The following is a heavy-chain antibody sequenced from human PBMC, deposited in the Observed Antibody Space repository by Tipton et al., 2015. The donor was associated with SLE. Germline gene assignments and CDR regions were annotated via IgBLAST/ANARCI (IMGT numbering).Heavy chain of an antibody. Sequence: SLRLSCAASGFSLTNYDMHWVRQAPGKGLECVAGIWNDGTNKYYADSVKGRFTISRDSSKNTLHLQMDSLRAEDSAVYYCARAEGSWDAFDIWGQGTMVTVSS. V-gene: IGHV3-33*01. D-gene: IGHD2-15*01. CDR1: GFSLTNYD. CDR3: ARAEGSWDAFDI. CDR2: IWNDGTNK. J-gene: IGHJ3*02.